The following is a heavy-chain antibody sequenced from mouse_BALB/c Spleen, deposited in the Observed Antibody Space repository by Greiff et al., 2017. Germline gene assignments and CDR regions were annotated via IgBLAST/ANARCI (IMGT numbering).Heavy chain of an antibody. V-gene: IGHV5-6*03. CDR1: GFTFSSYG. CDR3: AREANYYGSRDFDY. Sequence: EVKLVESGGGLVKPGGSLKLSCAASGFTFSSYGMSWVRQTPDKRLEWVATISSGGSYTYYPDSVKGRFTISRDNAKNTLYLQMSSLKSEDTAMYYCAREANYYGSRDFDYWGQGTTLTVSS. J-gene: IGHJ2*01. D-gene: IGHD1-1*01. CDR2: ISSGGSYT.